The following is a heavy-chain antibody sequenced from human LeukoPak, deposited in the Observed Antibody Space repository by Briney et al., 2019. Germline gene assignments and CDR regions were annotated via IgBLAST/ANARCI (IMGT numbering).Heavy chain of an antibody. V-gene: IGHV3-23*01. CDR1: GFTFSSYA. CDR3: AKDRIAAAGTVDY. J-gene: IGHJ4*02. CDR2: ISGSGGNT. D-gene: IGHD6-13*01. Sequence: GGSLRLSCAASGFTFSSYAMSWVRQAPGKGLEWVSVISGSGGNTYYADSVKGRFTISRDNSKNTLYLQMNSLRAEDTAIYYCAKDRIAAAGTVDYWGQGTLVTVSS.